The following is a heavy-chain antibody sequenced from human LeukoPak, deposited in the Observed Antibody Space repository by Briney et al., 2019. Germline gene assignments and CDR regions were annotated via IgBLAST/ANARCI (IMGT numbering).Heavy chain of an antibody. Sequence: PGGSLRLSCAASGFTYSAYWMHWVRQAPRKGLVWVSRIDGDGSSTNYADSVKGRFTISRDNAKNTLYLHMNSLRAEDTAVYYCARDGSDWSFDYWGQGTLVTVSS. V-gene: IGHV3-74*01. CDR2: IDGDGSST. CDR3: ARDGSDWSFDY. D-gene: IGHD6-19*01. J-gene: IGHJ4*02. CDR1: GFTYSAYW.